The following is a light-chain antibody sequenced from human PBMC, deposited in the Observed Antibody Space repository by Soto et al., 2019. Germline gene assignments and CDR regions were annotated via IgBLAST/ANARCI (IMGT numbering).Light chain of an antibody. J-gene: IGKJ2*03. CDR2: GAS. Sequence: EIVLTQSPGTLSLSPGERATLSCRASPSVSSSYLARYQQKPGQAPRLLIYGASSRATGIPDKFSGSGSGTAFAVTISRLGPGEFAVYCCHQSGSSPPYSFGQGTKLEIK. CDR1: PSVSSSY. CDR3: HQSGSSPPYS. V-gene: IGKV3-20*01.